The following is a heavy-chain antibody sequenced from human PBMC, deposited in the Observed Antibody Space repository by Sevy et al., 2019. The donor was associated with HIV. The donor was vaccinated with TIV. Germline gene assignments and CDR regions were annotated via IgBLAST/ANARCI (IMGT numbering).Heavy chain of an antibody. CDR1: GFTFSSYA. CDR3: AKDHNLWSEGGFLHH. J-gene: IGHJ1*01. Sequence: GRSLRLSCAASGFTFSSYAIHWVRQAPGKGLEWVAVISYDGNNKYYADSVQGRFTVSRDNSKNTLDVQMNSLRAEDTAVYYCAKDHNLWSEGGFLHHWGQGTLVTVSS. V-gene: IGHV3-30*18. CDR2: ISYDGNNK. D-gene: IGHD3-10*01.